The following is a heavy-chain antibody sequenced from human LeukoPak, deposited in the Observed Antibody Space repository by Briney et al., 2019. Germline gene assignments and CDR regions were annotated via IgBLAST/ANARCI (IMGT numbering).Heavy chain of an antibody. CDR3: ARVLSVSYCDS. J-gene: IGHJ4*02. V-gene: IGHV3-53*01. Sequence: GGSLRLSCAASGFTVSSNYMSWVRQAPGKGLEWVSVLYSGGTTYYADSVKGRFTISRDNSKNTLYLQMNSLRGEDTAVYYCARVLSVSYCDSWGQGTLVTVSS. CDR2: LYSGGTT. D-gene: IGHD2/OR15-2a*01. CDR1: GFTVSSNY.